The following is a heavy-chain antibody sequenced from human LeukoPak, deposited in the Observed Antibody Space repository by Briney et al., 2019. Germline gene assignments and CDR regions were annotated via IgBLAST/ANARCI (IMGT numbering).Heavy chain of an antibody. Sequence: GRSLRLSCAASGFTFSSYGMHWVRQAPGKGLEWVAVISYDGSNKYYADSVKGRFTISRDNSKNTLYLQMNSLRAEDTAVYYCAKGEIVEVTAYFDYWGQGTLVTVSS. V-gene: IGHV3-30*18. J-gene: IGHJ4*02. CDR2: ISYDGSNK. D-gene: IGHD3-22*01. CDR1: GFTFSSYG. CDR3: AKGEIVEVTAYFDY.